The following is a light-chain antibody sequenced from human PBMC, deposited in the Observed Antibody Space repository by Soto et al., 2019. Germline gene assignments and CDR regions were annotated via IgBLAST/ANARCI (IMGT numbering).Light chain of an antibody. V-gene: IGKV1-27*01. CDR3: QKYRSVPV. CDR1: QDIRHF. J-gene: IGKJ3*01. Sequence: DIQMTQSPTSLSASVGDRVTITCRASQDIRHFVAWYQQKPGKAPKLLIYAASTLQSGVPSRFSGSGSGTDFTLTIISLQPEHVATYSCQKYRSVPVFGPGTKVEIK. CDR2: AAS.